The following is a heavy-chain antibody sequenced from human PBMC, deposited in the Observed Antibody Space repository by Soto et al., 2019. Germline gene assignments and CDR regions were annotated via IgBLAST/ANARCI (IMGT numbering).Heavy chain of an antibody. Sequence: PGESLKISCKGSGYSFTSYWIGWVRQMPGKGLEWMGIIYPGDSDTRYIPSFQGQVTISADKSISTPYLQRSSLKASDTAMYYCARHGKDIVVVPADKGYYYGMDVWGQGTTVTVSS. D-gene: IGHD2-2*01. CDR1: GYSFTSYW. V-gene: IGHV5-51*01. CDR3: ARHGKDIVVVPADKGYYYGMDV. J-gene: IGHJ6*02. CDR2: IYPGDSDT.